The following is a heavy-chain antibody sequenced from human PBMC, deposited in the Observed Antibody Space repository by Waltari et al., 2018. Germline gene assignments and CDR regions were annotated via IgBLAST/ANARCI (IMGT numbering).Heavy chain of an antibody. Sequence: QVQLQQWGAGLLKPSETLSLTCAVYGGSFSGYYWSWIRQPPGKGLEWIGEINHNGSTNYNPSLKSRVTIAVDTSKNQFSLKLSSVTAADTAVYYCARGDMVQGAWGYYYYYYMDVWGKGTTVTVSS. D-gene: IGHD3-10*01. V-gene: IGHV4-34*01. J-gene: IGHJ6*03. CDR3: ARGDMVQGAWGYYYYYYMDV. CDR1: GGSFSGYY. CDR2: INHNGST.